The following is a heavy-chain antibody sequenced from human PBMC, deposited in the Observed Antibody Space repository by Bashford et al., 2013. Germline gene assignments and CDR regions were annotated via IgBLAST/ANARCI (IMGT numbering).Heavy chain of an antibody. CDR3: ASKTHSSGWSYFDY. CDR2: IYPGDSDT. J-gene: IGHJ4*03. V-gene: IGHV5-51*01. D-gene: IGHD6-19*01. Sequence: WVRQMPGKGLEWMGIIYPGDSDTRYSPSFQGQVTISADKSISTAYLQWSSLKASDTAMYYCASKTHSSGWSYFDYWGPRDNGHRLL.